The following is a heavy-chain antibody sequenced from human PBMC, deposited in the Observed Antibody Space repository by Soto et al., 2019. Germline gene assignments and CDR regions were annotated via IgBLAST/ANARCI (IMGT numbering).Heavy chain of an antibody. CDR1: GYTFTTYG. CDR2: ISTYNGNT. CDR3: ARGPTDYYDNSGNYFLDY. J-gene: IGHJ4*02. Sequence: QVQLVQSGAEVKKPGASVKVSCKASGYTFTTYGMSWVRQAPGLGLDWMGWISTYNGNTKYAERLQGRVTMTTDTTTSTAYMELRSLRSDDTAVYYCARGPTDYYDNSGNYFLDYWGQGTLVTVSS. D-gene: IGHD3-22*01. V-gene: IGHV1-18*01.